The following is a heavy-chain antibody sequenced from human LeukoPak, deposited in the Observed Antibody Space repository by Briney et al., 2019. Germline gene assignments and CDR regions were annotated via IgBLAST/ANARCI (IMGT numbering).Heavy chain of an antibody. J-gene: IGHJ6*03. CDR1: GFTFDDYG. V-gene: IGHV3-20*04. Sequence: GGSLRLSCAASGFTFDDYGMSWVRQAPGKGLEWVSGINWNGGSTGYADSVKGRFTISRYNAKNSLYLQMNSLRAEETALYYCARDLTPPRHSSSWYVDYYYYYMDVWGKGTTVTVSS. CDR3: ARDLTPPRHSSSWYVDYYYYYMDV. D-gene: IGHD6-13*01. CDR2: INWNGGST.